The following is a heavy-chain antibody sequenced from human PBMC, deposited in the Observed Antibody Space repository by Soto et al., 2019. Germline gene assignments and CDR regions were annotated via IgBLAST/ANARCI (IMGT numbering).Heavy chain of an antibody. CDR3: AKDMGITALKHYFDY. CDR1: GFNFRDYD. J-gene: IGHJ4*02. CDR2: ISNDGTNK. D-gene: IGHD6-13*01. V-gene: IGHV3-30*18. Sequence: GGSLRLSCAASGFNFRDYDMHWIRQAPGKGLEWVAIISNDGTNKDYADSVKGRFTISRDNSKNTLYLQMNSLRNEDTALYYCAKDMGITALKHYFDYWGQGTLVTVSS.